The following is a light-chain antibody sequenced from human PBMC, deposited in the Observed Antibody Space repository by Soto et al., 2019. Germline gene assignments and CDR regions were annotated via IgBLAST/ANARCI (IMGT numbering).Light chain of an antibody. V-gene: IGKV3-11*01. Sequence: EIVLTQSPATLSLAPGEGATLSCRASQSVSSYLAWYQQKPGQAPRLLIYDASTRATGIPARFSGSGSGTDFTLTITSLESEDFAVYYCQQRSNWPPTFGQGTKVDIK. CDR1: QSVSSY. CDR3: QQRSNWPPT. J-gene: IGKJ1*01. CDR2: DAS.